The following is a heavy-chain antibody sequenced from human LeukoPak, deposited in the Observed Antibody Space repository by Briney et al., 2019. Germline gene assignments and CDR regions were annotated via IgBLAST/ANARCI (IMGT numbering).Heavy chain of an antibody. CDR2: IYTSGST. CDR3: ARGVVPAAPYYMDV. CDR1: GGSLSSGSYY. J-gene: IGHJ6*03. Sequence: SQTLSLTCTVSGGSLSSGSYYWSWIRQPAGKGLEWIGRIYTSGSTNYNPSLKSRVTISVDTSKNQFSLKLSSVTAADTAVYYCARGVVPAAPYYMDVWGKGTTVTISS. V-gene: IGHV4-61*02. D-gene: IGHD2-2*01.